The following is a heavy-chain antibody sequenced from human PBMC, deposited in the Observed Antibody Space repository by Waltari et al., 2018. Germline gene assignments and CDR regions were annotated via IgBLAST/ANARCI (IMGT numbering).Heavy chain of an antibody. CDR1: GGTFSSYA. CDR2: IIPIFGTA. CDR3: ARDPPPAGYLFYYYGMDV. J-gene: IGHJ6*02. Sequence: QVQLVQSGAEVKKPGSSVKVSCKASGGTFSSYAISWVRQAPGQGLEWMGRIIPIFGTANYAQKFQGRVTITADKSTSTAYMELSSLRSEDTAVYYCARDPPPAGYLFYYYGMDVWGQGTTVTVSS. D-gene: IGHD5-18*01. V-gene: IGHV1-69*08.